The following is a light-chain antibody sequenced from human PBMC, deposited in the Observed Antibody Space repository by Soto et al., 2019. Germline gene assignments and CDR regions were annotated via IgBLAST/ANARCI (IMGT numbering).Light chain of an antibody. V-gene: IGKV3-11*01. CDR2: DAS. CDR1: QSVSSY. CDR3: QQRSNWPHT. J-gene: IGKJ5*01. Sequence: EIVLTQSPATLSLSPGERATLSCRASQSVSSYLAWYQQKPGQAPRILIYDASNRATGIPARFSGSGSGTNFTLPISSLEPEDFAVYYCQQRSNWPHTFGQGTRLEIK.